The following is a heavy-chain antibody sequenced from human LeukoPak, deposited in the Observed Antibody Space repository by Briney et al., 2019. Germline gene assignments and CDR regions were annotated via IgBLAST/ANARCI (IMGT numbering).Heavy chain of an antibody. V-gene: IGHV3-48*01. D-gene: IGHD1-26*01. Sequence: GGSLRLSCAASGFTFSSYSMNWVRQAPGKGLEWVSYISSSSSTIYYADSVKGRFTISRDDAKNSLYLQMNSLRAEDTAVYYCARESAAYYYAFDIWGQGTMVTVSS. J-gene: IGHJ3*02. CDR3: ARESAAYYYAFDI. CDR2: ISSSSSTI. CDR1: GFTFSSYS.